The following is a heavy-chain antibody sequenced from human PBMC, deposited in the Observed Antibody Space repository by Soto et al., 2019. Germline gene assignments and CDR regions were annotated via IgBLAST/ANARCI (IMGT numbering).Heavy chain of an antibody. CDR1: GFTFSTYA. D-gene: IGHD3-22*01. V-gene: IGHV3-30-3*01. CDR3: GRITLKTSVDPFDF. J-gene: IGHJ3*01. Sequence: LRLSCAASGFTFSTYALHWVRQAPGKGLVWVATVTSDGSNKYHADSVEGRFTISRDDSKNTLYLQLNSLRAEDTAVYYCGRITLKTSVDPFDFWGQGTMVTVSS. CDR2: VTSDGSNK.